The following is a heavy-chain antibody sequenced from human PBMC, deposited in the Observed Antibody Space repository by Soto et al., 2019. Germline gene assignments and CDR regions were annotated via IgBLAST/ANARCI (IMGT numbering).Heavy chain of an antibody. V-gene: IGHV4-31*03. D-gene: IGHD3-10*01. CDR1: GGSISSGGYY. CDR3: ARVYYYGSGSYLPNWFDP. J-gene: IGHJ5*02. Sequence: QVQLQESGPGLVKPSQTLSLTCTVSGGSISSGGYYWSWIRQHPGKGLEWIGYIYYSGSTYYNPXXKRRVTIYVDXXKXQXXLKLSSVTAADTAVYYCARVYYYGSGSYLPNWFDPWGQGTLVTVSS. CDR2: IYYSGST.